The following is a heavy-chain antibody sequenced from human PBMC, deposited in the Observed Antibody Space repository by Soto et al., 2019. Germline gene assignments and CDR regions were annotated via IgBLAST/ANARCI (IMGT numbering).Heavy chain of an antibody. Sequence: GPTLVNPTQTLTLTCTFSGFSLSTSGMCVSWIRQPPGKALEWLARIDWDDDKYYSTSLKTRLTISKDTSKNQVVLTMTNMDPVDTATYYCARIPSNIGSVDYWGQGTLVTVSS. J-gene: IGHJ4*02. CDR1: GFSLSTSGMC. V-gene: IGHV2-70*11. CDR2: IDWDDDK. CDR3: ARIPSNIGSVDY. D-gene: IGHD5-12*01.